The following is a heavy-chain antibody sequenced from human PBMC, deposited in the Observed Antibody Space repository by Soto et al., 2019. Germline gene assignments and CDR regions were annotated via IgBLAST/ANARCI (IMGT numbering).Heavy chain of an antibody. CDR2: MYYSGST. Sequence: SETLSLTCTVSGDSISSGDYYWSWIRQPPGRGLEWIGFMYYSGSTHYNPSLKSRITISLDASKNQFSLYLRSVTAADTAVYYCARGYCSGNSCSLSGFAYWGQGTLVTVSS. J-gene: IGHJ4*02. V-gene: IGHV4-30-4*01. D-gene: IGHD2-15*01. CDR3: ARGYCSGNSCSLSGFAY. CDR1: GDSISSGDYY.